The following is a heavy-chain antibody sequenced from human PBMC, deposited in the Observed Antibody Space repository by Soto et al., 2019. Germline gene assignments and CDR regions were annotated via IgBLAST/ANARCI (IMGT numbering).Heavy chain of an antibody. CDR1: GGSFRCYL. V-gene: IGHV4-34*01. CDR3: ARGASNWQYFDY. CDR2: INHSGIT. J-gene: IGHJ4*02. Sequence: SETLSLTSTVYGGSFRCYLWILIRQPPGKGLEWIGEINHSGITSYSPSLGSRVTMSLDTSKNQFSLKLSSVSAADTAIYYCARGASNWQYFDYWGQGALVTVSS. D-gene: IGHD4-4*01.